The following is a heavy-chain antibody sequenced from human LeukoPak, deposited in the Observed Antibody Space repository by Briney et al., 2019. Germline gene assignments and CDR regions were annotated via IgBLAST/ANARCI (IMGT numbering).Heavy chain of an antibody. D-gene: IGHD3-3*01. CDR2: TYYRSQQWHS. V-gene: IGHV6-1*01. J-gene: IGHJ4*02. Sequence: QTLSLTCAISGDSVSSNGASWNWIRQSPSRGLEWLGRTYYRSQQWHSDYAPSVEGRITLNPDTSKNQFSLQLNSMTPEDTTVYYCGRETDFGVVTNWGQGTLVTVSS. CDR1: GDSVSSNGAS. CDR3: GRETDFGVVTN.